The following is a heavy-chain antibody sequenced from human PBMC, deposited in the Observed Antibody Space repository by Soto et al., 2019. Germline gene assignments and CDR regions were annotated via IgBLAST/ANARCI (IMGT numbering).Heavy chain of an antibody. Sequence: EVQLLESGGGLVQPGGSLRLSCAASGFTFSNYAMNWVRQAPGKGLEWVSVISGSGGSTYYADSVKGRFTISRDNXXXXXXXXXXXXXXXXXXXXXCAXRNXXXDFDYWGQGTLVTVSS. CDR2: ISGSGGST. CDR1: GFTFSNYA. V-gene: IGHV3-23*01. CDR3: AXRNXXXDFDY. J-gene: IGHJ4*02. D-gene: IGHD4-4*01.